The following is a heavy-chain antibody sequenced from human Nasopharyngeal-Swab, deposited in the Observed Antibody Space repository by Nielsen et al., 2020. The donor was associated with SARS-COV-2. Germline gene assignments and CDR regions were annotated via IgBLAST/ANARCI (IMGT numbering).Heavy chain of an antibody. Sequence: RQAPGKGLEWIGSIYYSGSTYYNPSLKSRVTISVDTSKNQFSLKVTSVAAADMAVYYCAGVARSSWYVLDNWFDPWGHGTLVTVSS. CDR2: IYYSGST. D-gene: IGHD6-13*01. V-gene: IGHV4-39*01. J-gene: IGHJ5*02. CDR3: AGVARSSWYVLDNWFDP.